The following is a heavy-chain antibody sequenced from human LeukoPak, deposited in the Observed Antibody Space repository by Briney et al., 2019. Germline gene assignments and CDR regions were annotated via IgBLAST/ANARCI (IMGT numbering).Heavy chain of an antibody. CDR3: ARAPPPRGWFIAGVYYFDY. Sequence: GGSLRLSCAASGFTFSRFWMSWARQAPGKGLEWVANIKHDGSQKYYVDSAKGRFTISRDNAKNSLYLQMNSLRAEDTAVYYCARAPPPRGWFIAGVYYFDYWGQGTLVTVSS. CDR1: GFTFSRFW. J-gene: IGHJ4*02. CDR2: IKHDGSQK. V-gene: IGHV3-7*05. D-gene: IGHD2-8*01.